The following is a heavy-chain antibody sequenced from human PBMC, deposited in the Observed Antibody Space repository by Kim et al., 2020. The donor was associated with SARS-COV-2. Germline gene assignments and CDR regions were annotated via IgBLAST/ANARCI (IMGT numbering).Heavy chain of an antibody. CDR3: AKDSYGGTNWFDP. CDR1: GFTFDDYA. J-gene: IGHJ5*02. Sequence: GGSLRLSCAASGFTFDDYAMHWVRQAPGKGLEWVSIISGDGGSTYYADSVKGRFTSSRDNSKNSLYLQMNSLRTEDTALYYCAKDSYGGTNWFDPWGQGTLVTVSS. V-gene: IGHV3-43*02. CDR2: ISGDGGST. D-gene: IGHD1-1*01.